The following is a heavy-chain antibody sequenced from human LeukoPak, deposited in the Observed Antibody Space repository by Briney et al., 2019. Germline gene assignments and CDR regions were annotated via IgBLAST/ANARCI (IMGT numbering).Heavy chain of an antibody. CDR1: GFSFSGYA. CDR3: AKGRRGYSSSWYDY. CDR2: ISGSGATT. D-gene: IGHD6-13*01. V-gene: IGHV3-23*01. Sequence: GGSLRLSCAASGFSFSGYAMSWVRQAPGRGLEWVSSISGSGATTYYADSVTGRFTISRDNSKNTVYLQLNTPRAEDTGVYYCAKGRRGYSSSWYDYWGQGTLVTVSS. J-gene: IGHJ4*02.